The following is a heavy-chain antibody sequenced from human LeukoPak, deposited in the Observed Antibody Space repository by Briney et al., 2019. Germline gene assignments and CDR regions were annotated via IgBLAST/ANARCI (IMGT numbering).Heavy chain of an antibody. J-gene: IGHJ4*02. Sequence: KPGGSLRLSCAASGFTFSSYSMNWVRQAPGKGLEWVSSISSSSYIYYADSVKGRFTISRDNAKNSLYLQMNSLRAEDTAVYYCARRRDPGYSYGYEHDYWGQGTLVTVSS. CDR3: ARRRDPGYSYGYEHDY. CDR2: ISSSSYI. V-gene: IGHV3-21*01. D-gene: IGHD5-18*01. CDR1: GFTFSSYS.